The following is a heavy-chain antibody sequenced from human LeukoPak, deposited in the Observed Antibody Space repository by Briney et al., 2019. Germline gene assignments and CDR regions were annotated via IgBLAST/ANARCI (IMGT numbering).Heavy chain of an antibody. V-gene: IGHV3-7*01. CDR1: GFTFSSHW. D-gene: IGHD3-22*01. CDR3: AGDGGYYDSSGYYSDRYFQH. Sequence: GGSLRLSCAASGFTFSSHWMSWVRQAPGKGLEWVANIKQDGSEKYYVDSVKGRFTISRDNAKNSLYLQMNSLRAEDTAVYYCAGDGGYYDSSGYYSDRYFQHWGQGTLVTVSS. CDR2: IKQDGSEK. J-gene: IGHJ1*01.